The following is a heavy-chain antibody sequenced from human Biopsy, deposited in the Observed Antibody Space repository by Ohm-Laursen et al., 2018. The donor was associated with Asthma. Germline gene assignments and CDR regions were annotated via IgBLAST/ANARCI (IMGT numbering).Heavy chain of an antibody. J-gene: IGHJ4*02. CDR3: ASDFPKDYVRYNFQF. V-gene: IGHV1-24*01. D-gene: IGHD4-17*01. Sequence: SVKVSCKLSGYSLTDLSMHWVRQAPGQGLEWMGGHDHEEGGTVNARRFQGRVTMTEDTSTDSAYMELSSLSSDDTAVYYCASDFPKDYVRYNFQFWGQGTLVTVSS. CDR1: GYSLTDLS. CDR2: HDHEEGGT.